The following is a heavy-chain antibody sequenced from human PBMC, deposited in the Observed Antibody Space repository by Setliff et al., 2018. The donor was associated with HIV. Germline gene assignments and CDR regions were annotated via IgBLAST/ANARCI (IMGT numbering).Heavy chain of an antibody. CDR1: GYTFTSYA. CDR2: INAGNGNT. D-gene: IGHD6-13*01. J-gene: IGHJ6*02. Sequence: SVKVSCKASGYTFTSYAMHWVRQAPGQRLEWMGWINAGNGNTKYSQKFQGRVTITRDTSASTAYMELSSLRSEDTAVYYCARPDSRWYARGRDPLYGMDVWGQGTTVTVSS. CDR3: ARPDSRWYARGRDPLYGMDV. V-gene: IGHV1-3*01.